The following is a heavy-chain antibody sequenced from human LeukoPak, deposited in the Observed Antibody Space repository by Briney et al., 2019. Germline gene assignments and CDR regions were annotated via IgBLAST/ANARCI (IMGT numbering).Heavy chain of an antibody. V-gene: IGHV1-8*01. CDR2: MKPNSGNT. D-gene: IGHD6-13*01. J-gene: IGHJ5*02. CDR3: ARVNVPQRRRIAAAVWFDP. Sequence: SSVKVSCKASGYTFTSYDINWVRQATGQGLEWMGWMKPNSGNTGYAQKFQGRVTMTRNTSISTAYMELSSLRSEDTAVYYCARVNVPQRRRIAAAVWFDPWGQGTLVTVSS. CDR1: GYTFTSYD.